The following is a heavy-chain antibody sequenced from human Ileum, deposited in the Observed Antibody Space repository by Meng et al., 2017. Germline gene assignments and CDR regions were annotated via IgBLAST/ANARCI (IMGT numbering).Heavy chain of an antibody. CDR3: ARGGLTLERRPLDY. Sequence: VPLLGCGPGVVQPSGTPSLTCAVSGDSITNTNWWNWVRQPPGKGLEWIGEVYHSGSTNYNPSLQSRVTISIDKSKNQFSLNLTSVTVADTAVYYCARGGLTLERRPLDYWGQGTLVTVSS. CDR2: VYHSGST. CDR1: GDSITNTNW. D-gene: IGHD1-1*01. J-gene: IGHJ4*02. V-gene: IGHV4-4*02.